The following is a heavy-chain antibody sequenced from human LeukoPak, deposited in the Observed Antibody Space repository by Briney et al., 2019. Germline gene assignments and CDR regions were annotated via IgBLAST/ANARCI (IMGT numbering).Heavy chain of an antibody. V-gene: IGHV1-18*01. Sequence: ASVKVSCKASGYTFTSYGISWVRQAPGQGLEWMGWISAYNGNTNYAQKLQGRVTMTEDTSTDTAYMELSSLRSEDTAVYYCATFHYYDSSGYLTYFDYWGQGTLVTVSS. CDR1: GYTFTSYG. D-gene: IGHD3-22*01. J-gene: IGHJ4*02. CDR2: ISAYNGNT. CDR3: ATFHYYDSSGYLTYFDY.